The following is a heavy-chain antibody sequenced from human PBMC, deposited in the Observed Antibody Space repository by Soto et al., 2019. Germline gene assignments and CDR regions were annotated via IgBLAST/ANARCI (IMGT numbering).Heavy chain of an antibody. J-gene: IGHJ4*02. Sequence: GGSLRLSCAASGFTFSSYAMSWVRQAPGKGLEWVSAISGSGGSTYYADSVKGRFTISRDNSKNTLYLQMNSLRAEDTAVYYCAKDQSGFGSSWYVSDYWGQGTLVTVSS. CDR1: GFTFSSYA. CDR2: ISGSGGST. V-gene: IGHV3-23*01. CDR3: AKDQSGFGSSWYVSDY. D-gene: IGHD6-13*01.